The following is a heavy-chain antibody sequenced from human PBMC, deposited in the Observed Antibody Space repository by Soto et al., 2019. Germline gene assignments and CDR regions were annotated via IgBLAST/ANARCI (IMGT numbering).Heavy chain of an antibody. Sequence: EVQLLESGGGLVQPGGSLRLSCAASGFTFSSYAMSWVRQAPGKGLEWVSAISGSGGSTYYADSVKGRFTNSRDNSKNTLYLQMNSLRAEDTAVYYCAKVEFASSGRRPNYYYGMDVWGQGTTVTVSS. V-gene: IGHV3-23*01. CDR3: AKVEFASSGRRPNYYYGMDV. CDR2: ISGSGGST. J-gene: IGHJ6*02. CDR1: GFTFSSYA. D-gene: IGHD6-19*01.